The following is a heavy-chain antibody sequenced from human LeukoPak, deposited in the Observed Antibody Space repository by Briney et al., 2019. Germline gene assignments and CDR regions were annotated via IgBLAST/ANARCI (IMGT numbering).Heavy chain of an antibody. CDR1: GFTFSSYA. Sequence: PGRSLRLSCAASGFTFSSYAMHWVRQAPGKGLEWVAVISYDGSNKYYADSVKGRFTISRDNSKNTLYLQMNSLRVEDTAIYYCARESGSYRAFDCWGQGTLVTVSS. CDR3: ARESGSYRAFDC. V-gene: IGHV3-30*04. D-gene: IGHD1-26*01. J-gene: IGHJ4*02. CDR2: ISYDGSNK.